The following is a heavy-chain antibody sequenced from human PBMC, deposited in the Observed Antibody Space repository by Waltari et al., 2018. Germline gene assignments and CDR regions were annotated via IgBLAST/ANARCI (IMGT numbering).Heavy chain of an antibody. Sequence: EVKLVQSGAEVKKPGATVKLSCKVYGYTFTDYYMHWVQQAPGKGLEWMRLVDAEDGETIYAEKFEGRVTRTADTSTDTAYMELSILRSEDTAVYYCATDYYDSSGYYYVDPFDYLGQGTLVTVSS. CDR1: GYTFTDYY. D-gene: IGHD3-22*01. V-gene: IGHV1-69-2*01. J-gene: IGHJ4*02. CDR3: ATDYYDSSGYYYVDPFDY. CDR2: VDAEDGET.